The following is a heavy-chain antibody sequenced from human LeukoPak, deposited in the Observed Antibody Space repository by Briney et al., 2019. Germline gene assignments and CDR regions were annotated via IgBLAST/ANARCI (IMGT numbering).Heavy chain of an antibody. CDR2: INHSGST. Sequence: SETLSLTCAVYGGSFSGYYWSWIRQPPGKGLEWIGEINHSGSTNYNPSLKSRVTISVDTSKNQFSLKLSSVTAADTAVYYCARGLSKGYSGYTGRLYYFDYWGQGTLVTVSS. V-gene: IGHV4-34*01. D-gene: IGHD5-12*01. J-gene: IGHJ4*02. CDR1: GGSFSGYY. CDR3: ARGLSKGYSGYTGRLYYFDY.